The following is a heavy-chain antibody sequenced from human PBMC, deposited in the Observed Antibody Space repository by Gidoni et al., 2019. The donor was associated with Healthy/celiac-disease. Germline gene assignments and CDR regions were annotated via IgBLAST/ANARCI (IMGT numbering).Heavy chain of an antibody. J-gene: IGHJ4*02. CDR2: INPSGGST. Sequence: QVQLVQAGAEVKKPGASVKVSCKASGYTFTSYYMHWGRQAARHGLGWRGIINPSGGSTSYAQKFQGSVTMTRYTSTSTVCMELSSLKSEDTAVYYYARDQGRDGWRPADYWGQGTLVTVSS. V-gene: IGHV1-46*01. D-gene: IGHD6-19*01. CDR1: GYTFTSYY. CDR3: ARDQGRDGWRPADY.